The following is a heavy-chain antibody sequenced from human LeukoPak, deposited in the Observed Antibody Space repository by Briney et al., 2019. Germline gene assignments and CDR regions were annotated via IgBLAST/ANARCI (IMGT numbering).Heavy chain of an antibody. Sequence: SETLSLTCTVSGGSISSSSYYWGWIRQPPGKGLEWIGSIYYSGSTYYNPSLKSRVTISVDTSKNQFSLKLSSVTAADTAVYYCARSQIGYCSGGSCYAAHHFDYWGQGTLVTVSS. CDR3: ARSQIGYCSGGSCYAAHHFDY. CDR2: IYYSGST. CDR1: GGSISSSSYY. J-gene: IGHJ4*02. V-gene: IGHV4-39*07. D-gene: IGHD2-15*01.